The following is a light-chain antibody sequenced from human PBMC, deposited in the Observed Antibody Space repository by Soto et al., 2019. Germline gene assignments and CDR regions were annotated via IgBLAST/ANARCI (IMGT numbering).Light chain of an antibody. V-gene: IGKV3-15*01. CDR1: QSVNSN. CDR2: DAS. CDR3: QHYNKWPWT. Sequence: EIVMTQSPDTLSVSSGERATLSCRASQSVNSNLAWYQQKPGQAPSLLIYDASTRATGIPARFSGSGSGTEFTLTISSLQSEDFAVYHCQHYNKWPWTFGQGTKVEI. J-gene: IGKJ1*01.